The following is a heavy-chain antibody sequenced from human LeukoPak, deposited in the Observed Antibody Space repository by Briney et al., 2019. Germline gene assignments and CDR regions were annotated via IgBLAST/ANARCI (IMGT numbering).Heavy chain of an antibody. Sequence: GGSLRLSCAASGFTFSSYWMSWVRQAPGKGLEWVANIKQDGSEKYYVDSVKGRFTISRDNAKNSLYLQMNSLRAEDTAVYYCARYYYDSSGYLDYWGQGTLVTVSS. CDR3: ARYYYDSSGYLDY. CDR2: IKQDGSEK. J-gene: IGHJ4*02. CDR1: GFTFSSYW. V-gene: IGHV3-7*01. D-gene: IGHD3-22*01.